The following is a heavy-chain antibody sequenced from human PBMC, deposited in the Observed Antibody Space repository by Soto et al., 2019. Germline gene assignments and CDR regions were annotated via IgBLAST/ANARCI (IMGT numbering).Heavy chain of an antibody. D-gene: IGHD3-10*01. CDR3: ARFGGGLDV. CDR2: IYHSGST. V-gene: IGHV4-4*02. Sequence: QLQLQESGPGLVKPSGTLSLTCAVSGGYISGINWWYWIRQPPGKGLEWIGEIYHSGSTHYNPSLKSRLTISVDKSKNQFSLKLSSVTAADTAVYYCARFGGGLDVWGQGTTVTVSS. CDR1: GGYISGINW. J-gene: IGHJ6*02.